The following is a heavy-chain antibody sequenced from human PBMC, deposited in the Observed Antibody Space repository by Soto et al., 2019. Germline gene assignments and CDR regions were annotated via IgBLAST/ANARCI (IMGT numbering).Heavy chain of an antibody. Sequence: EASVKVSCKASGGSFNSNAISWVRQAPGQGLEWMGGIIPLFVTANHAQKFQGRVTITADESTSTVYMELSSLRSEDTAVYYCARGYNDSSGYTTLNWFDPWGQGTLVTVSS. V-gene: IGHV1-69*13. CDR2: IIPLFVTA. CDR3: ARGYNDSSGYTTLNWFDP. D-gene: IGHD3-22*01. J-gene: IGHJ5*02. CDR1: GGSFNSNA.